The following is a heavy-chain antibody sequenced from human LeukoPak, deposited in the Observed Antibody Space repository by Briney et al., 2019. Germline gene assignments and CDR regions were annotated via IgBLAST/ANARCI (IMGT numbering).Heavy chain of an antibody. CDR3: ARVSREYYYDSSGSYFGY. CDR2: ISSSSSYI. V-gene: IGHV3-21*01. D-gene: IGHD3-22*01. CDR1: GFTFSSYS. Sequence: GGSLRLSCAASGFTFSSYSMNWVRQAPGKGLEWVSSISSSSSYIYYADSVKGRFTISRDNAKNSLYLQMNSLRAEDTAVYYCARVSREYYYDSSGSYFGYWGQGTLVTVSS. J-gene: IGHJ4*02.